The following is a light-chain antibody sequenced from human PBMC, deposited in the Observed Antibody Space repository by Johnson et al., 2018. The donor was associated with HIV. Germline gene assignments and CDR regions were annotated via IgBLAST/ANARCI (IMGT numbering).Light chain of an antibody. J-gene: IGLJ1*01. CDR2: DNN. CDR3: GTWDSPFYV. CDR1: SSNIGNNY. Sequence: QSVLTQPPSVSAAPGQKVTISCSGSSSNIGNNYVSWYQQLPGTAPKLLIYDNNKRPSGIPDRFSGSKSGTSATLGITGLQAGDEADYYCGTWDSPFYVFGTGTKVTVL. V-gene: IGLV1-51*01.